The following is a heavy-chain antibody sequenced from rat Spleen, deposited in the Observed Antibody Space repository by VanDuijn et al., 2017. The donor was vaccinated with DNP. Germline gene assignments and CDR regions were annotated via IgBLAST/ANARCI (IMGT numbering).Heavy chain of an antibody. D-gene: IGHD1-10*01. CDR1: GFTFSDYN. J-gene: IGHJ2*01. V-gene: IGHV5S10*01. CDR3: VTHNNYDC. CDR2: IISYGSRT. Sequence: EVQLVESGGGLVQPGRSLKLSCAASGFTFSDYNMAWVRQTPKKGLEWVATIISYGSRTYYRDSVKGRFTISRDNAENILYLQMDSLRSEDSATYYCVTHNNYDCWGQGVMITVSS.